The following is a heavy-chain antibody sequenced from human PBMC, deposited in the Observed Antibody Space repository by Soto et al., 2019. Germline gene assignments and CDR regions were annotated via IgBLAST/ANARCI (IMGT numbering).Heavy chain of an antibody. J-gene: IGHJ4*02. CDR1: GFSLTTRPVG. Sequence: QITLRESGPTLVKPTQTLTLTCTFSGFSLTTRPVGVGWIRQSPGKALEWLAFAYWDDDNRYSPSLRSRLTVTKDTSKNQVVLTMTNVDPVDTATYFSAHRPHSGDWNGGFLDYWGQGTLVTVSS. CDR2: AYWDDDN. D-gene: IGHD2-21*02. V-gene: IGHV2-5*02. CDR3: AHRPHSGDWNGGFLDY.